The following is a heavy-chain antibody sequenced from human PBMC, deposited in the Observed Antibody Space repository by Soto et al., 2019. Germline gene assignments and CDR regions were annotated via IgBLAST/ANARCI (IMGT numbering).Heavy chain of an antibody. CDR3: ARLRASYYYDSSGYFLLNYYYGMDV. D-gene: IGHD3-22*01. V-gene: IGHV5-51*01. CDR2: IYPGDSDT. CDR1: GYSFTSYW. Sequence: GESLKISCKGSGYSFTSYWIGWVRQMPGKGLEWMGIIYPGDSDTRYSPSFQGQVTISADKSISTAYLQWSSLKASDTAMYYCARLRASYYYDSSGYFLLNYYYGMDVWGQGTTVTVSS. J-gene: IGHJ6*02.